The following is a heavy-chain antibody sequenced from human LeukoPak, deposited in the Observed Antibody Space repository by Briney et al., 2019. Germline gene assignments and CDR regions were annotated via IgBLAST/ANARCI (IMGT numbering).Heavy chain of an antibody. CDR2: IYHSGST. V-gene: IGHV4-38-2*02. CDR1: GYSISSGYY. CDR3: ARDPPTADY. J-gene: IGHJ4*02. Sequence: SETLSLTCTVSGYSISSGYYWGWIRQPPGKGLERIGSIYHSGSTYYNPSLKSRVTISVDTSKNQFSLKLSSVTAADTAVYYCARDPPTADYWGQGTLVTVSS.